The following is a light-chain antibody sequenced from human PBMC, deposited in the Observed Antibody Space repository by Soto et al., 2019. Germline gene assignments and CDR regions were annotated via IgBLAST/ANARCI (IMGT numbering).Light chain of an antibody. J-gene: IGLJ2*01. CDR2: DVS. Sequence: QSALTQPASVSGSPGQSITISCTGTNSDVGAYNYVSWYQHHPGKAPKLIIYDVSHRPSRISDRFSGSKSGNTASLTISGLQAEDENDYYCTSYTNSGPHVVFGGETQVTVL. CDR3: TSYTNSGPHVV. V-gene: IGLV2-14*03. CDR1: NSDVGAYNY.